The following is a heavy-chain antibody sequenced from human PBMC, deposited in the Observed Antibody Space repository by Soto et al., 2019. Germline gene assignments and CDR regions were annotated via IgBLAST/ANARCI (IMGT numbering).Heavy chain of an antibody. CDR2: ILLTGAT. V-gene: IGHV4-61*01. J-gene: IGHJ6*02. D-gene: IGHD3-10*01. Sequence: SETLSLTCIVSGDSVTSGHYYWTWIRQPPGNGLEGSSHILLTGATNYSPSLKNRGTLPVDTSKSQFSLNLASVTAADSGTYYCARARSDSAGSRLGRRMDVWGQGTTVT. CDR3: ARARSDSAGSRLGRRMDV. CDR1: GDSVTSGHYY.